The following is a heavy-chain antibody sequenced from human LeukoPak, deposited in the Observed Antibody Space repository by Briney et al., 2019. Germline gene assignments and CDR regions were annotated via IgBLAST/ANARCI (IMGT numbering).Heavy chain of an antibody. D-gene: IGHD3-9*01. CDR2: INPNSGGT. J-gene: IGHJ4*02. Sequence: GASVKVSCKAFGYTFTGYYMHWVRQAPGQGLEWMGWINPNSGGTNYAQKFQGRITMTRDTSISTAYMELNRLRSDDTAVYYCARDRDILLATFDYWGQGTLVTVSS. V-gene: IGHV1-2*02. CDR1: GYTFTGYY. CDR3: ARDRDILLATFDY.